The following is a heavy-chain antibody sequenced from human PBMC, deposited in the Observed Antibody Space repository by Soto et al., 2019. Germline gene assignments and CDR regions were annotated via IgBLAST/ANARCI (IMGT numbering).Heavy chain of an antibody. D-gene: IGHD6-19*01. CDR1: GFPFSSYG. CDR3: AILSSIAVAGTPVY. CDR2: ISYDGSNK. Sequence: GGSLRPSCAAAGFPFSSYGMHWVRPPPGKGLEGVAVISYDGSNKYYADSVKGRFTISRDNSKNTLYLQMNSLRAEDTSVYYCAILSSIAVAGTPVYWGQGTLVTVSS. V-gene: IGHV3-30*03. J-gene: IGHJ4*02.